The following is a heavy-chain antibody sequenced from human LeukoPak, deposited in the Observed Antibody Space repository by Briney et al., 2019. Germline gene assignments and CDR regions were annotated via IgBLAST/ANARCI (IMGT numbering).Heavy chain of an antibody. Sequence: RASVTVSCKASGYTFTGYYMHWVRQAPGQGLEWMRWINPNSGGTNYAHKFQRGVTMTRDTSINTGYMELRRLRSHDTAVYFCARGGIAAAAQLDCGGQGTLVTVSS. CDR2: INPNSGGT. CDR1: GYTFTGYY. J-gene: IGHJ4*02. CDR3: ARGGIAAAAQLDC. V-gene: IGHV1-2*02. D-gene: IGHD6-13*01.